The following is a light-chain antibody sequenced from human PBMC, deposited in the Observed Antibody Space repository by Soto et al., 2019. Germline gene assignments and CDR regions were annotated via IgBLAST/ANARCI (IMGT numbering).Light chain of an antibody. CDR3: HQRSNLIT. CDR2: KAS. Sequence: MQVSRSPYSLTASVGDRVTITCRASQGISNGLSWYQQKPGKAPKLLINKASSLESGVPSRFSGSGSGTDFTLSVSSLEPEHFALYYCHQRSNLITFGQGTRLEIK. V-gene: IGKV1-13*02. J-gene: IGKJ5*01. CDR1: QGISNG.